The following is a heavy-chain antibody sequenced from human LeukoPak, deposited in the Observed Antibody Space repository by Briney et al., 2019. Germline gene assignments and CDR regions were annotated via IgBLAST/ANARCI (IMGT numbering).Heavy chain of an antibody. CDR3: ARVQRPSSRPFDY. CDR2: IYYRGGST. CDR1: GGSISSGGYY. J-gene: IGHJ4*02. D-gene: IGHD5-18*01. Sequence: SETLSLTCTASGGSISSGGYYWSWIRQHPGKGLEWIGYIYYRGGSTYYNPSLKSRVTISVDTSKNQFSLKLSSVTAADTAVYYCARVQRPSSRPFDYWGQGTLVTVSS. V-gene: IGHV4-31*03.